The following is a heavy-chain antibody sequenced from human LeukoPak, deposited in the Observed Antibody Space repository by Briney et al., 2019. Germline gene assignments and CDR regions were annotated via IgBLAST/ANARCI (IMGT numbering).Heavy chain of an antibody. V-gene: IGHV1-46*01. J-gene: IGHJ4*02. CDR1: GYTFTSYY. Sequence: ASVKVSCKASGYTFTSYYMHWVRQAPGQGLEWMGIINPSGGSTSYAQKFQGRVTMTRDTSTSTVYMELSSLRSEDTAVYYCARDWATAHNYNSYGHLDYWGQGTLVTVSS. CDR3: ARDWATAHNYNSYGHLDY. D-gene: IGHD5-18*01. CDR2: INPSGGST.